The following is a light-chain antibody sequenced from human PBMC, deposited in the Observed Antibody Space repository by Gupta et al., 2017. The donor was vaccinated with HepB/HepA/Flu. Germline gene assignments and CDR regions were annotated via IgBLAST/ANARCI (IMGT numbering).Light chain of an antibody. J-gene: IGKJ1*01. V-gene: IGKV2-28*01. CDR2: LGS. CDR1: QNLLHSNGYNY. CDR3: MQALQTPWT. Sequence: DIVMTQSPLSLPVTPGEPASISCRSSQNLLHSNGYNYLDWYLQKPGQSPQLLIYLGSNRASGVPDRCSGRGSGTDFTLKISRVEAEDVGVYYCMQALQTPWTFGQGTKVEIK.